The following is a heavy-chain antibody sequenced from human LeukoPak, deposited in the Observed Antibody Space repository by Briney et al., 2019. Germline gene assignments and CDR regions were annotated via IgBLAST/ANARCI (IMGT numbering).Heavy chain of an antibody. CDR2: INPNSGGT. J-gene: IGHJ6*02. CDR1: GYTFTGYY. CDR3: AREMCIAAAGRGYYYYYGMDV. V-gene: IGHV1-2*02. Sequence: ASVKVSFKASGYTFTGYYMHWVRQAPGQGLEWMGWINPNSGGTNYAQKFQGRVTMTRDTSISTAYMELSRLRSDDTAVYYCAREMCIAAAGRGYYYYYGMDVWGQGTTVTVSS. D-gene: IGHD6-13*01.